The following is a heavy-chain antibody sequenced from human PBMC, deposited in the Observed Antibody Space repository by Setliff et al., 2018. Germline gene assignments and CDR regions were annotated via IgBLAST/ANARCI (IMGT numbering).Heavy chain of an antibody. CDR2: IYHTGTT. D-gene: IGHD3-16*01. CDR1: GGSISSMSYY. CDR3: ARDYGPNDY. J-gene: IGHJ4*02. Sequence: SETLSLTCTVSGGSISSMSYYWGWIRQPPGKGLEWIGSIYHTGTTYYNPSLKSRVTISVDTSKNQFSLRLSSVTAADTAVYFCARDYGPNDYWGQGSLVTVSS. V-gene: IGHV4-39*07.